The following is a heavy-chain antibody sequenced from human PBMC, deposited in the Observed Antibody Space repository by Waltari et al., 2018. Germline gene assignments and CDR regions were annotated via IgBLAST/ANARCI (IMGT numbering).Heavy chain of an antibody. CDR1: GYSIGSGYS. D-gene: IGHD2-21*02. Sequence: QVQLQESGPGLVKPSETLSLTCVVSGYSIGSGYSWGWVRQPPGQGLEWIGTMYHGGTTYYNPSLKSRLTMSLDTSNNKFSLNLGSVTAADTAFYYCARQGPRYGDDINAFDFWGQGTLVTVSS. CDR3: ARQGPRYGDDINAFDF. CDR2: MYHGGTT. J-gene: IGHJ4*02. V-gene: IGHV4-38-2*01.